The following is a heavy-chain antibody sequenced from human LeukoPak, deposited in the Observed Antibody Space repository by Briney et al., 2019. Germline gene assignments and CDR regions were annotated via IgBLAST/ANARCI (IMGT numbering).Heavy chain of an antibody. CDR2: VYYNGDT. J-gene: IGHJ4*02. V-gene: IGHV4-59*12. CDR3: ARVNSWTEEPDTGFDY. CDR1: SGSIRGYY. D-gene: IGHD1-14*01. Sequence: SETLSLTCTVSSGSIRGYYWSWIRQSPGKGLEWIAYVYYNGDTNYNPSLKSRVTISLDTSRDQFSLQLNSVTPEDTAVYYCARVNSWTEEPDTGFDYWGQGTLVTVSS.